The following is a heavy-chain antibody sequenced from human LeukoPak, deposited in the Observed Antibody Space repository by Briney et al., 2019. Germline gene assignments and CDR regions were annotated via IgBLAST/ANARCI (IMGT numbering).Heavy chain of an antibody. CDR1: GGSISGYY. CDR2: IYYSGST. V-gene: IGHV4-59*01. D-gene: IGHD6-19*01. CDR3: ARVYSSGYYSFDY. J-gene: IGHJ4*02. Sequence: SETLSLTCTVSGGSISGYYWSWIRQPPGKGLECIGYIYYSGSTNYHPSIKSRVTISVDTSKNQFSLKLSSVTTADTAVYYCARVYSSGYYSFDYWGQGALVTVSS.